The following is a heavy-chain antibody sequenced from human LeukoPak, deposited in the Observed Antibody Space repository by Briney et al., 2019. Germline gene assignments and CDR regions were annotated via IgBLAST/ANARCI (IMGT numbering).Heavy chain of an antibody. CDR2: MNPNSGNT. CDR3: ARTDYSGSGSYYGNWFDP. Sequence: ASVKVSCKASGYTFTSYDINWVRQATGQGLEWMGWMNPNSGNTGYAQKFQGRITMTRDTSISTAYMELSSLRSDDTAVYYCARTDYSGSGSYYGNWFDPWGQGTLATVSS. J-gene: IGHJ5*02. V-gene: IGHV1-8*01. CDR1: GYTFTSYD. D-gene: IGHD3-10*01.